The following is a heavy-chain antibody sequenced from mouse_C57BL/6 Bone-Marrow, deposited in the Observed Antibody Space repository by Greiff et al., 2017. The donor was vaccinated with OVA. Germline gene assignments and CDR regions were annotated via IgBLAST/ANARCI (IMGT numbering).Heavy chain of an antibody. CDR2: IYPGSGRT. CDR3: AKGTLRWLLPYAMDY. Sequence: QVQLQQPGAELVKPGASVKMSCKASGYTFTSYWITWVKQRPGQGLEWIGDIYPGSGRTNYNEKFKSKATLTVDTSSSTAYMQLSSLTSEDSAVYYCAKGTLRWLLPYAMDYWGQGTSVTVSS. J-gene: IGHJ4*01. V-gene: IGHV1-55*01. CDR1: GYTFTSYW. D-gene: IGHD2-3*01.